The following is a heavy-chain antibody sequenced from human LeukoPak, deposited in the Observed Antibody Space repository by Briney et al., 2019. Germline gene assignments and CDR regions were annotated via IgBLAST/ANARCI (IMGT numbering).Heavy chain of an antibody. V-gene: IGHV1-46*01. CDR1: GYTFTSYG. Sequence: ASVKVSCKASGYTFTSYGISWVRQAPGQGLEWMGIINPSGGSTSYAQKFQGRVTMTRDMSTSTVYMELSSLRSEDTAVYYCARDPGGGIDYDSSGYYLGLNVGFDIWGQGTMVTVSS. CDR2: INPSGGST. J-gene: IGHJ3*02. CDR3: ARDPGGGIDYDSSGYYLGLNVGFDI. D-gene: IGHD3-22*01.